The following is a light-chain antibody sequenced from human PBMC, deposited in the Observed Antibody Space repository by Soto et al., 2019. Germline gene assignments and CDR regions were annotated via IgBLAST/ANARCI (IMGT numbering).Light chain of an antibody. V-gene: IGLV2-14*03. CDR1: SSDVGGYNE. J-gene: IGLJ2*01. CDR2: DVS. CDR3: SSHAAGSTLI. Sequence: QSALTQPASVSGSPGQSTTISCTGTSSDVGGYNEDSWYQQRPGKAPKLMIFDVSNRPSGVSNRFSGSKSGNTASLTISGLQAEDEAYYYCSSHAAGSTLIFGGGTKLTVL.